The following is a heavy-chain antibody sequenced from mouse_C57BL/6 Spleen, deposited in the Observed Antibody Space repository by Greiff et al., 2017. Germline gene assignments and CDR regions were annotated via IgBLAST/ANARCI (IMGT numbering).Heavy chain of an antibody. CDR1: GYTFTSYW. Sequence: QVQLQQPGAELVKPGASVKLSCKASGYTFTSYWMHWMKQRPGRGLEWIGRIDPNSGGTKYNEKFKSKATLTVDKPSSTAYMQLSSLTSEDSAVYYCARSSGPNYDYDKDWYFDVWGTGTTVTVSS. J-gene: IGHJ1*03. CDR2: IDPNSGGT. D-gene: IGHD2-4*01. CDR3: ARSSGPNYDYDKDWYFDV. V-gene: IGHV1-72*01.